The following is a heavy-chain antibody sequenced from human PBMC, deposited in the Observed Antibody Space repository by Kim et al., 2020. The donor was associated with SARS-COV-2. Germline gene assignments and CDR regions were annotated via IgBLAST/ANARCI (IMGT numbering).Heavy chain of an antibody. D-gene: IGHD5-18*01. CDR3: ARAFGGCSYGFYYGLDV. CDR2: ISRSGSTV. V-gene: IGHV3-48*03. Sequence: GGSLRLSCAASGFTFSSYEMNWVRQAPGKGLEWVSYISRSGSTVYIADSVKGRFTITRANAKNSLFLQMDSLRAEDTAVYYCARAFGGCSYGFYYGLDV. CDR1: GFTFSSYE. J-gene: IGHJ6*01.